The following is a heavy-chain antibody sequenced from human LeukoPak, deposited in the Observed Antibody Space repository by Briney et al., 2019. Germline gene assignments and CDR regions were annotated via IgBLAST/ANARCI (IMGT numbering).Heavy chain of an antibody. D-gene: IGHD6-19*01. CDR3: ARDGKHIAVPGVRYPMDV. CDR1: GYTFPSYF. V-gene: IGHV1-3*01. J-gene: IGHJ6*02. CDR2: LNAANGNS. Sequence: GASVKVSCKASGYTFPSYFMHWVRQAPGQRLEWMGRLNAANGNSQYSQKFQDRVTITSDTSANTAYMELSSLRSEDTAVYCCARDGKHIAVPGVRYPMDVWGQGTTVTVS.